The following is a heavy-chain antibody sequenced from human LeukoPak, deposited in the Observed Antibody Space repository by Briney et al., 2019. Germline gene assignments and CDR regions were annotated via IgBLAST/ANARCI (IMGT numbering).Heavy chain of an antibody. CDR1: GFTFYNYA. D-gene: IGHD6-19*01. J-gene: IGHJ4*02. CDR2: ISGSGSNA. CDR3: AKATRDNSGCLDY. V-gene: IGHV3-23*01. Sequence: GGFLRLSCAASGFTFYNYAMSWVRQAPGKGLEWVSGISGSGSNAYYADSVKGRFNISRDTSKNTLYLQMNSLRAEDTAVYYCAKATRDNSGCLDYWGQGTLVTVSS.